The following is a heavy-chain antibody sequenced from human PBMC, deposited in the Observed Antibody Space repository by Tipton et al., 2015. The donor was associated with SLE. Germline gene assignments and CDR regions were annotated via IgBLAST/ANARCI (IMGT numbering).Heavy chain of an antibody. CDR3: ARDFNPYYFDGGDYDYAPGY. D-gene: IGHD3-22*01. CDR1: GGSIRSSEYF. Sequence: QLVQSGAEVKPSDTLSLTCTVSGGSIRSSEYFWGWIRQPPGKGLEWIGSIYYSGKANYKPSLKSRVSMSVDMSKNQFSLTLSSVTAADTAVYYCARDFNPYYFDGGDYDYAPGYWGQGTLVTVSS. CDR2: IYYSGKA. V-gene: IGHV4-39*07. J-gene: IGHJ4*02.